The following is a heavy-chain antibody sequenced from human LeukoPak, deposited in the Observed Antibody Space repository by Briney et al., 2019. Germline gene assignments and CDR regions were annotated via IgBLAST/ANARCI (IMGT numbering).Heavy chain of an antibody. D-gene: IGHD3-22*01. CDR2: IYTSGST. Sequence: SQTLSLTCTVSGGSISSGSYYWSWIRQLAGKGLEWIGRIYTSGSTNYNPSLKSRVTISVDTSKNQFSLQLSSVTAADTAVYYCASGYYYRQDYWGQGTLVTVSS. J-gene: IGHJ4*02. V-gene: IGHV4-61*02. CDR1: GGSISSGSYY. CDR3: ASGYYYRQDY.